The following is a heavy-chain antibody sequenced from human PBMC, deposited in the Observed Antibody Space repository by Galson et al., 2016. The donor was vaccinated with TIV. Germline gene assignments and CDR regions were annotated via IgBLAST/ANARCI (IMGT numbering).Heavy chain of an antibody. CDR1: GFTFSSYA. Sequence: SLRLSCAASGFTFSSYAMSWVRQAPGRGLEWISPISASGGSAYYADSVKGRFTISRDNSKGTLYLQMNSLRAEDTGVYFCARHPPTVASFGVGPIDLWGQGSLVTVSS. D-gene: IGHD3-3*01. CDR2: ISASGGSA. J-gene: IGHJ4*02. CDR3: ARHPPTVASFGVGPIDL. V-gene: IGHV3-23*01.